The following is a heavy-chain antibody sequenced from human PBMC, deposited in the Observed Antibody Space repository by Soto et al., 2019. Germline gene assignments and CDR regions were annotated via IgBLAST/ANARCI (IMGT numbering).Heavy chain of an antibody. V-gene: IGHV4-4*07. CDR1: GGSINGYY. CDR2: IDSRGKT. Sequence: PSETLSLTCTVSGGSINGYYWNWIRQSAGKGLEWIGRIDSRGKTNYTPSLKSRVTMSIDTSKNQFSLSLRFVTAADSAVYLCAKDESGAADIWGQGTMVTVSS. J-gene: IGHJ3*02. CDR3: AKDESGAADI. D-gene: IGHD7-27*01.